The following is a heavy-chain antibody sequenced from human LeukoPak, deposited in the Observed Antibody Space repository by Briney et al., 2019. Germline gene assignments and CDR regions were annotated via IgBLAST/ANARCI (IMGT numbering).Heavy chain of an antibody. J-gene: IGHJ6*03. V-gene: IGHV3-48*03. D-gene: IGHD1-1*01. Sequence: GGSLRLSCAASGFTFSSYEMNWVRQAPGKGLEWVSYISSSGSTIYYADSVKGRFTISRDNAKNSLYLQMNSLRAEDTALYHCARVLRLERPYYYYYMDVWGKGTTVTISS. CDR1: GFTFSSYE. CDR2: ISSSGSTI. CDR3: ARVLRLERPYYYYYMDV.